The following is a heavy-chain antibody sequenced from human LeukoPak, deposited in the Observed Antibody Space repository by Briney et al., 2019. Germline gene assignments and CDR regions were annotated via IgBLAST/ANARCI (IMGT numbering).Heavy chain of an antibody. Sequence: PSETLSLTCTVSGGSISSDSYYRSWTRQPAGKGLEWIGRIYTTGRANQNHSLKRRVTISIHTSNNQFSLQLRSVTAAHTSVYYCARDDLALTAAGTLWGRGTLVTASS. J-gene: IGHJ2*01. CDR2: IYTTGRA. V-gene: IGHV4-61*02. D-gene: IGHD6-13*01. CDR1: GGSISSDSYY. CDR3: ARDDLALTAAGTL.